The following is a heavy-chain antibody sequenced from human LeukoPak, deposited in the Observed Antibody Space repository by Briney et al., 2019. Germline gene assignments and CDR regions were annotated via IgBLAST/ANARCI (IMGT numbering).Heavy chain of an antibody. D-gene: IGHD4-17*01. CDR1: GVTISSNG. J-gene: IGHJ4*02. V-gene: IGHV3-30*18. CDR3: AKSGRNGAKGPFDY. CDR2: ISYDGSKE. Sequence: AGSLSLSCAASGVTISSNGIHWVRHAPPQGKEREAVISYDGSKEYYADSVKGRFPISRDNSKNTLYLQMNSLRAEDTAVYYCAKSGRNGAKGPFDYWGQGTLVTVAS.